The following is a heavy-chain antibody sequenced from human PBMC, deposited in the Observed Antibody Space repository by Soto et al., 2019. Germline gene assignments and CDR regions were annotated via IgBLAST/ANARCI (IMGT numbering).Heavy chain of an antibody. V-gene: IGHV4-59*01. D-gene: IGHD5-18*01. Sequence: SETLSLTCTVSGGSISNYYWNWIRQSPGKGLEWIGYIYSSGSTHYNPSLQNRVTISIDTSKNQVSLKVNSVTAADTAMYYCARDHPHSYGVYYFDYWGQGTPVTVS. CDR3: ARDHPHSYGVYYFDY. CDR2: IYSSGST. J-gene: IGHJ4*02. CDR1: GGSISNYY.